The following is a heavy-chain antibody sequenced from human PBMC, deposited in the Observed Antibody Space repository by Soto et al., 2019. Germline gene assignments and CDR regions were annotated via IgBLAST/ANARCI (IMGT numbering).Heavy chain of an antibody. CDR2: INHSGST. CDR3: ARVPTGYCSGGSCLDDAFDI. V-gene: IGHV4-34*01. J-gene: IGHJ3*02. CDR1: GGSFSGYY. Sequence: QVQLQQWGAGLLKPSETLSLTCAVYGGSFSGYYWSWIRQPPGKGLEWIGEINHSGSTNYNPSLKSRVTISVDTSKNQFSLKLSSVTAADTAVYYCARVPTGYCSGGSCLDDAFDIWGQGTMVTVSS. D-gene: IGHD2-15*01.